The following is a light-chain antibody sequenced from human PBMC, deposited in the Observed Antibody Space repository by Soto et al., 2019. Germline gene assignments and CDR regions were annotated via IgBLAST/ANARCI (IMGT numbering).Light chain of an antibody. CDR2: NVS. CDR1: SSDVGRYNY. Sequence: QSALTQPASVSGSPGQSITISCTGTSSDVGRYNYVSWYQQHPGKVPKLMISNVSNRPSGVSDRFSGSKSGNTASLTISGLQAEDEADYYCSSYTSNSTYVFGTGTKVTVL. J-gene: IGLJ1*01. V-gene: IGLV2-14*03. CDR3: SSYTSNSTYV.